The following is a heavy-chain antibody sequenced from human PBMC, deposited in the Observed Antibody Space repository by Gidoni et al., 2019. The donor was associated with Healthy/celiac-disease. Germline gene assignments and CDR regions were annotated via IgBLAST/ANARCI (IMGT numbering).Heavy chain of an antibody. Sequence: QVQLVQSGAEVKKPGSSVKVSCKASGGTFSSYAISWVRQAPGQGLDWMGGMIPIFGTANYAQKFQGRVTITADKSTSTAYMELSSLRSEDTAVYYCASSGLLSHSGYYYYWGQGTLVTVSS. CDR3: ASSGLLSHSGYYYY. V-gene: IGHV1-69*06. J-gene: IGHJ4*02. D-gene: IGHD3-22*01. CDR2: MIPIFGTA. CDR1: GGTFSSYA.